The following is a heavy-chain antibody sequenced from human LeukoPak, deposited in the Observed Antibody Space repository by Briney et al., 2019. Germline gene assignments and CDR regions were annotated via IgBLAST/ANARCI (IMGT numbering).Heavy chain of an antibody. CDR3: ARWGTYYYGSGSNVDAFDI. CDR1: GYTSTGYY. Sequence: ASVKVSCKASGYTSTGYYMHWVRQAPGQGLEWMGWINPNSGGTNYAQKFQGRVTMTRDTSISTAYMELSRLRSDDTAVYYCARWGTYYYGSGSNVDAFDIWGQGTMVTVSS. D-gene: IGHD3-10*01. CDR2: INPNSGGT. J-gene: IGHJ3*02. V-gene: IGHV1-2*02.